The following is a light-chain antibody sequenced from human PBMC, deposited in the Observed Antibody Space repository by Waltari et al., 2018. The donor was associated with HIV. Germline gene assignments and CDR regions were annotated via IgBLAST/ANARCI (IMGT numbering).Light chain of an antibody. Sequence: QSVLTQPPSVSAALGQEVTISCSGSRSNSMSYYVTGYQQLPGPAPTLDISDNDQRPSGIPARFSGAKSGTSATLGITGLLTEDEADYYCGTWDASRRTEVFGGGTKLTVL. V-gene: IGLV1-51*01. CDR3: GTWDASRRTEV. J-gene: IGLJ3*02. CDR2: DND. CDR1: RSNSMSYY.